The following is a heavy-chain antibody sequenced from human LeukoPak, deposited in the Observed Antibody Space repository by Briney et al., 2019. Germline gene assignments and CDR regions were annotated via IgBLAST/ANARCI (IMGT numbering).Heavy chain of an antibody. CDR1: GFTFSSYG. Sequence: GGSLRLSCAASGFTFSSYGMHWVRQAPGKGLEWVAVIWYDGSNEYYADSVKGRFTISRDNSKNTLYLQMNSLRAEDTAVYYCARGPTASYYYYGMDVWGQGTTVTVSS. CDR2: IWYDGSNE. CDR3: ARGPTASYYYYGMDV. V-gene: IGHV3-33*01. D-gene: IGHD4-17*01. J-gene: IGHJ6*02.